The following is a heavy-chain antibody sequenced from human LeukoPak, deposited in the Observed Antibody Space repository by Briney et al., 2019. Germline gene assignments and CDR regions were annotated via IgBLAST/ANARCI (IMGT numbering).Heavy chain of an antibody. CDR1: GFTFSSYS. CDR3: ARESKTVARLDY. CDR2: MSSISSTI. Sequence: GGSLRLSCAASGFTFSSYSMNWVRQAPGKGLEWVSYMSSISSTIYYADSVKGRFTIYRDNAKNSLYLQMNSLRDEDTAVYYCARESKTVARLDYWGQGTLVTV. V-gene: IGHV3-48*02. J-gene: IGHJ4*02. D-gene: IGHD5-12*01.